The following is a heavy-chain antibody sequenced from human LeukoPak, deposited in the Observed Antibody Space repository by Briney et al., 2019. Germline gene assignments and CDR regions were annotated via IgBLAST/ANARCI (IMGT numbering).Heavy chain of an antibody. CDR1: GVSISSSSYY. CDR2: IYYSGST. V-gene: IGHV4-39*01. Sequence: SETLSLTCTVSGVSISSSSYYWGWIRQPPGKGWEWIGTIYYSGSTYYNPSLKSRLTMSVDTSKNQSSLKLSSVTVADTAIYYWARQTYYYDSSGHPYWYFDLWGRGTLVTVSS. J-gene: IGHJ2*01. D-gene: IGHD3-22*01. CDR3: ARQTYYYDSSGHPYWYFDL.